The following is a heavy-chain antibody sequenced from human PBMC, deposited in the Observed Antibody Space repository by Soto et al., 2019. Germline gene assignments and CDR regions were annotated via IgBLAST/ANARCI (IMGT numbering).Heavy chain of an antibody. CDR3: AKEGGRVYDFWSGSRLPGGL. V-gene: IGHV3-23*01. CDR2: ISGSGGST. D-gene: IGHD3-3*01. Sequence: GGSLRLSCAASGFTFSSYAMSWVRQAPGKGLEWVSAISGSGGSTYYADSVKGRFTISRDNSKNTLYLQMNSLRAEDTAVYYCAKEGGRVYDFWSGSRLPGGLGGQGTLVTVSS. CDR1: GFTFSSYA. J-gene: IGHJ4*02.